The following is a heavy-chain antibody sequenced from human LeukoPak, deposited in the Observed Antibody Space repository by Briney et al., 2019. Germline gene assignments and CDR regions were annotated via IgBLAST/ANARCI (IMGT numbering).Heavy chain of an antibody. V-gene: IGHV4-59*01. D-gene: IGHD3-9*01. J-gene: IGHJ4*02. CDR3: ATGDIYFDY. CDR2: VTYSGGT. CDR1: GGSISSYY. Sequence: PSETLSLTCNVSGGSISSYYCSWIRQSPEKGLEWVGYVTYSGGTNYNPSLKSRVTILIDTSMNQFSLKLSSVTAADTAVYYCATGDIYFDYWGQGILVTVSS.